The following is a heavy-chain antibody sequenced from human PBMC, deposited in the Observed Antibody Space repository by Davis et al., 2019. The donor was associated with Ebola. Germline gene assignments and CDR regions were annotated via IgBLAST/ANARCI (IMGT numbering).Heavy chain of an antibody. D-gene: IGHD4-11*01. Sequence: ASVQVSCKASAYTFTSYGLSWMRQAPGQGLEWLGRVILKSGATNYAQKFQGRVTMTRDTSISTVYMELSSLRYDDTADYYCARGHNYAHEYWGQGTLVTVSS. CDR2: VILKSGAT. CDR1: AYTFTSYG. J-gene: IGHJ4*02. V-gene: IGHV1-2*06. CDR3: ARGHNYAHEY.